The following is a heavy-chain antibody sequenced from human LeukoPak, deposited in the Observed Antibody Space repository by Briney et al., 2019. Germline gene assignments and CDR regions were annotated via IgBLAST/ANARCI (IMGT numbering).Heavy chain of an antibody. D-gene: IGHD3-22*01. J-gene: IGHJ4*02. CDR3: ARAKTGLIYDSSGYYRSPYYFDY. Sequence: GGSLRLSCAASGFTFSDYYMSWIRQAPGKGLEWVSYISRSGSTTYYADSVKGRFTISRDNAKNSLYLQMNSLRAEDTAVYYCARAKTGLIYDSSGYYRSPYYFDYWGQGTLVTVSS. V-gene: IGHV3-11*01. CDR2: ISRSGSTT. CDR1: GFTFSDYY.